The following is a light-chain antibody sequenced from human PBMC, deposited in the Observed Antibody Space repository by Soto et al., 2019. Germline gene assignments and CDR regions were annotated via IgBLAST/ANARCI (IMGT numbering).Light chain of an antibody. CDR3: QHYDHLPPLS. CDR2: DAS. J-gene: IGKJ4*01. CDR1: QDIRNY. Sequence: DIQMTQSPSSLSASVGDRVTITCQASQDIRNYLNWYQQKPGKAPNLLIYDASNLRAGDPSRFSGSESGTEFTFTISSLQPEDIETYYWQHYDHLPPLSFGGGTKVEIK. V-gene: IGKV1-33*01.